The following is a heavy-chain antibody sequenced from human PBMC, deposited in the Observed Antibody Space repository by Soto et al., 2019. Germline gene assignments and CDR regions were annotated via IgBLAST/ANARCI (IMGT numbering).Heavy chain of an antibody. D-gene: IGHD3-22*01. CDR2: ISGSGGST. V-gene: IGHV3-23*01. Sequence: GGSLRLSCAASGFTFSSYAMSWVRQAPGKGLEWVSAISGSGGSTYYADSVKGRFTISRDNSKNTLYLQMNSLRAEDTAVYYCAKVAPSGYYYGSNNWFDPWGQGTLVTVSS. CDR3: AKVAPSGYYYGSNNWFDP. J-gene: IGHJ5*02. CDR1: GFTFSSYA.